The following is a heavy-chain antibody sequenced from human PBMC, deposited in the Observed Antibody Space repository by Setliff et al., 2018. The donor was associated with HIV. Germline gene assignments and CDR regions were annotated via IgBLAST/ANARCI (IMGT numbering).Heavy chain of an antibody. Sequence: ASVKVSCKASGYTFTDYFMHWVRQAPGQGLEWMGLINPETGDTKYKQNFQGRVTMTMDASINTAYMELRILTSDDTAVYYCARDWSMTSRESNWFDPWGQGTLVTVSS. CDR1: GYTFTDYF. CDR3: ARDWSMTSRESNWFDP. V-gene: IGHV1-2*06. CDR2: INPETGDT. D-gene: IGHD6-6*01. J-gene: IGHJ5*02.